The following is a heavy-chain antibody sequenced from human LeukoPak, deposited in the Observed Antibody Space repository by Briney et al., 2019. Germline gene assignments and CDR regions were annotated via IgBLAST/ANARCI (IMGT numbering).Heavy chain of an antibody. D-gene: IGHD6-13*01. V-gene: IGHV1-69*04. CDR1: GGTFSNYA. CDR3: ASISSSSSWYGLDYYYYMDV. J-gene: IGHJ6*03. CDR2: IIPILGIA. Sequence: SVKGSCKASGGTFSNYAFSWVRQAPGQGLEWMGRIIPILGIANYAQKFQGRVTITTDESTSTAYMELSSLRSEDTAVYYCASISSSSSWYGLDYYYYMDVWGKGTTVTVSS.